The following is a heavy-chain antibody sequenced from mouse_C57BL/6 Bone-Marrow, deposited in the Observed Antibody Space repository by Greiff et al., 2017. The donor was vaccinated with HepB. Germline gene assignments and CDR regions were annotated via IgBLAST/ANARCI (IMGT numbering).Heavy chain of an antibody. J-gene: IGHJ4*01. V-gene: IGHV1-55*01. CDR1: GYTFTSYW. D-gene: IGHD1-1*01. CDR2: IYPGSGST. CDR3: AGSSYGYYAMDD. Sequence: QVQLQQPGAELVKPGASVKMSCKASGYTFTSYWITWVKQRPGQGLEWIGDIYPGSGSTNYNEKFKSKATLTVDTSSSTAYMQLSSLTSEDAAVYYCAGSSYGYYAMDDWGQGTSVTVSS.